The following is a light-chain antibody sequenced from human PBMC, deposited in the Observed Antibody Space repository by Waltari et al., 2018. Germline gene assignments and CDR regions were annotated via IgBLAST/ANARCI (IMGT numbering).Light chain of an antibody. CDR3: QKYGTLPAT. V-gene: IGKV3-20*01. Sequence: EIVLTQSPGTLSLSPGERATLSCRASQSVSRTLAWYQQKPGQAPRLPIYDASKRATGIPERFSGSGSGTDFSLTISRLEPEDFAVYYCQKYGTLPATFGQGTKVEIK. CDR2: DAS. J-gene: IGKJ1*01. CDR1: QSVSRT.